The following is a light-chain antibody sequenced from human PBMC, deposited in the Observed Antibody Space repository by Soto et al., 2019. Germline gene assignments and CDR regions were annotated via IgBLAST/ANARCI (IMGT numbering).Light chain of an antibody. V-gene: IGKV3-20*01. Sequence: EILMTQSPATLSVSPGDRATLSCRASQSVAANYLAWYQQKRGQAPRLLIYGASSRATGIPDRFSGSGSGTDFTLTISRLEPEDFSVYYCHQYGTAPLTFGPGTKVDIK. J-gene: IGKJ3*01. CDR3: HQYGTAPLT. CDR1: QSVAANY. CDR2: GAS.